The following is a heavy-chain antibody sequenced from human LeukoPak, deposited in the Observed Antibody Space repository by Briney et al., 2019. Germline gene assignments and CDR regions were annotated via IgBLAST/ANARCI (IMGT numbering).Heavy chain of an antibody. Sequence: ASVKVSCKASGYTFTGYYMHWVRQAPGQGLEWMGWISAYNGNTNYAQKLQGRVTMTTDTSTSTAYMELRSLRSDDTAVYYCAKDRGVYCSSTSCYYFDYWGQGTLVTVSS. D-gene: IGHD2-2*01. J-gene: IGHJ4*02. V-gene: IGHV1-18*04. CDR2: ISAYNGNT. CDR1: GYTFTGYY. CDR3: AKDRGVYCSSTSCYYFDY.